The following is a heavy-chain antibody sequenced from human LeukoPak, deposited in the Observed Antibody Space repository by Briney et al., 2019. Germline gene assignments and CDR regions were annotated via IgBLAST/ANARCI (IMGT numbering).Heavy chain of an antibody. D-gene: IGHD2-2*01. Sequence: SETLSLTCTVSRGSISSGNYYWSWSRQPAGKGLEWLGRIYNNGSTNYNPSLESRVTISLDTSKNQFSLKLSATTAADTAVYYCSTNRAELWGRGTLVTVSS. J-gene: IGHJ2*01. CDR1: RGSISSGNYY. V-gene: IGHV4-61*02. CDR2: IYNNGST. CDR3: STNRAEL.